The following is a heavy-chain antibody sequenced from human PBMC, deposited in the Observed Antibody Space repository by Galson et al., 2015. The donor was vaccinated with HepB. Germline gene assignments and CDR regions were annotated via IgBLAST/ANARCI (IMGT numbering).Heavy chain of an antibody. J-gene: IGHJ4*02. CDR2: ISYDGRNK. V-gene: IGHV3-30*03. Sequence: SLRLSCAASGFTFSNYGMHWVRQAPGKGLEWVTFISYDGRNKHYADSVKGRFTISRDNSRNTLYLQMNSLTVEDTAVYYCAYQELEKAATYYFDYWGQGTLVTVSS. D-gene: IGHD1-1*01. CDR3: AYQELEKAATYYFDY. CDR1: GFTFSNYG.